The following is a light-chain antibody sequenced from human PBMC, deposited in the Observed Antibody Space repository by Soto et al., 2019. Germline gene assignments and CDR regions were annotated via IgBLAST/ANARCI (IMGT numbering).Light chain of an antibody. CDR2: DVS. CDR3: QQRSNWPIT. Sequence: EIVLTQSPATLSLSPGERATFSGRASQSVSSQLAWYQQKPGQAPRLLIYDVSNRATGIPARFRGSGSGTDFTLTISSLEPEDFAVYYCQQRSNWPITFGQGTRLEIK. V-gene: IGKV3-11*01. J-gene: IGKJ5*01. CDR1: QSVSSQ.